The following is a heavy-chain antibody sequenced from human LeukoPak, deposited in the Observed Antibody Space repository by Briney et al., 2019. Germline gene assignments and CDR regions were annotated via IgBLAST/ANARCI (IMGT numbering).Heavy chain of an antibody. Sequence: PGGSLRLSCVASGFTLSYFAMASVRQTPGMGLQWVASISGNGATAYYADSVKGRFTMSRDNSKKTLYLQMNSLRAEDTAVFYCGIAVYDGRGNDPLLPPVFDYWGQGSLVTVSS. D-gene: IGHD5/OR15-5a*01. J-gene: IGHJ4*02. V-gene: IGHV3-23*01. CDR2: ISGNGATA. CDR1: GFTLSYFA. CDR3: GIAVYDGRGNDPLLPPVFDY.